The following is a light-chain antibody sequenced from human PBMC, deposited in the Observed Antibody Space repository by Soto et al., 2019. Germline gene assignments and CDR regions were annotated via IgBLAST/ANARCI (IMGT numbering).Light chain of an antibody. J-gene: IGLJ1*01. CDR3: SSFTTSRAYV. CDR1: TSDIGAYDY. V-gene: IGLV2-14*01. CDR2: EVT. Sequence: QSVLAQPASVSGSPGQSITIPCTGTTSDIGAYDYVSWYQQHPGKVPKLIIFEVTKRPSGFSSRFSGSKSGNTASLTISGLQAEDEADYYCSSFTTSRAYVFGLGTKVTVL.